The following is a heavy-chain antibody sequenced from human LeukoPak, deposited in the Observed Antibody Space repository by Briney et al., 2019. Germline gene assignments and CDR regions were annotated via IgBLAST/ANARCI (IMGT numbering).Heavy chain of an antibody. CDR3: ARGPPNDY. CDR2: IYNGGST. CDR1: GFTFNTYA. J-gene: IGHJ4*02. Sequence: GGSLRLSCEASGFTFNTYAMSWVRQAPGKGLDWVSVIYNGGSTYYADSVRGRFTISRDSSKNTLYLQMNSLRAEDTALYYCARGPPNDYWGQGTLVTVSS. V-gene: IGHV3-53*01.